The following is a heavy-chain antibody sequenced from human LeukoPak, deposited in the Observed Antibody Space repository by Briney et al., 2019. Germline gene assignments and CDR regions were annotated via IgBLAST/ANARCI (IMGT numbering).Heavy chain of an antibody. CDR3: ARDGLLRFLYWFDP. Sequence: SVKVSCKASGGTFSSYAIGWVRQAPGQGLEWMGGIIPIFGTANYAQKFQGRVTITADESTSTAYMELSSLRSEDTAVYYCARDGLLRFLYWFDPWGQGTLVTVSS. CDR2: IIPIFGTA. J-gene: IGHJ5*02. D-gene: IGHD3-3*01. V-gene: IGHV1-69*01. CDR1: GGTFSSYA.